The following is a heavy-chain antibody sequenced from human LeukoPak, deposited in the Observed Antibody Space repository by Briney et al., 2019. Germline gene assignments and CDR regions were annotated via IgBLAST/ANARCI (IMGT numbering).Heavy chain of an antibody. V-gene: IGHV3-21*01. CDR1: GFTFSSYS. CDR3: AVLGITMIGGV. J-gene: IGHJ6*04. D-gene: IGHD3-10*02. Sequence: PGGSLRLSCAASGFTFSSYSMNWVRQAPGKGLEWVSFISSSSTYIYYADSLKGRFTISRDNAKNSLYLQMNSLRAEDTAVYYCAVLGITMIGGVWGKGTTVTISS. CDR2: ISSSSTYI.